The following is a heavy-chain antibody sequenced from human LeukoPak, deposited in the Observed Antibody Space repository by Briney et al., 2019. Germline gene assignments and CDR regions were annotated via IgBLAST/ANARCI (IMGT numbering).Heavy chain of an antibody. CDR2: IKQDGSEE. D-gene: IGHD3-16*01. CDR3: ARDRGGSGYFDY. Sequence: PGGSLRLSCAASGFTFGSYWMSWVRQAPGKGLEWVANIKQDGSEEYYVDSVKGRFTISRDNAKNSLYLQMNSLRAEDTAVYYCARDRGGSGYFDYWGQGTLVAVSS. CDR1: GFTFGSYW. J-gene: IGHJ4*02. V-gene: IGHV3-7*01.